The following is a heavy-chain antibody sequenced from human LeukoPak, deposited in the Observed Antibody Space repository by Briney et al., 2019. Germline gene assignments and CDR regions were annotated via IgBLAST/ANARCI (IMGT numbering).Heavy chain of an antibody. CDR1: GFTFSSYG. CDR2: IWYDGSIK. CDR3: TKGGYSYGRLGLQVLKDYYYYGMDV. D-gene: IGHD5-18*01. Sequence: PGGSLRLSCAASGFTFSSYGMHWVRQAPGKGLEWVAVIWYDGSIKYYAGSVKGRFTISRDNSKNTLYLQMNSLKTEDTAVYYCTKGGYSYGRLGLQVLKDYYYYGMDVWGQGTTVTVSS. V-gene: IGHV3-33*06. J-gene: IGHJ6*02.